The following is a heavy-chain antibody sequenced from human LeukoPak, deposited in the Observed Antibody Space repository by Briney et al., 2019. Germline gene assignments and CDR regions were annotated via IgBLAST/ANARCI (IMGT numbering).Heavy chain of an antibody. CDR2: IFHSGNS. CDR1: AYSNSSGYY. CDR3: ARGGMATILFDY. J-gene: IGHJ4*02. D-gene: IGHD5-24*01. Sequence: SETLSLTCTVSAYSNSSGYYCGWIRQPPGKGLEWIGGIFHSGNSYYNPSLKSRVTMSVDTSKNQFSLNLSSMTAADTAVYYCARGGMATILFDYWGQGTLVTVSS. V-gene: IGHV4-38-2*02.